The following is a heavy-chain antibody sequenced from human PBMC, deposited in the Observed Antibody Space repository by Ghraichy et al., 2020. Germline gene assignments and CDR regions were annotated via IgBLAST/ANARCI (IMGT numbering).Heavy chain of an antibody. J-gene: IGHJ4*02. CDR3: PRELISDTLIDY. CDR1: GDSFSNYG. V-gene: IGHV1-69*13. CDR2: IIPAFGTT. D-gene: IGHD3-10*01. Sequence: SVKVSCKTSGDSFSNYGFSWVRQAPGQGLEWMGGIIPAFGTTNYAQNFQGRVTISADESTPTVYMELSRLRSEDTAGYYWPRELISDTLIDYWGQGTRFTVPS.